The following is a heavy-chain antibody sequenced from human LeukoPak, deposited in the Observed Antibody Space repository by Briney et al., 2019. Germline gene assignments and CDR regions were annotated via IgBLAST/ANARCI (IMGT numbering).Heavy chain of an antibody. Sequence: ASVKVSCKVSGYTLTELSMHWVRQAPGKGLEWMGGFDPEDGETIYAQKFQGRVTITRDTSASTAYMELSSLRSEDTAVYYCARGNLVVTFDYWGQGTLVTVSS. V-gene: IGHV1-24*01. CDR1: GYTLTELS. J-gene: IGHJ4*02. CDR2: FDPEDGET. D-gene: IGHD2-8*02. CDR3: ARGNLVVTFDY.